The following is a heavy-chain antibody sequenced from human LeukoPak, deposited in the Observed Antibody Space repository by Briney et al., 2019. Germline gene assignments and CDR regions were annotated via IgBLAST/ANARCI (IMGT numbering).Heavy chain of an antibody. Sequence: SETLSLTCTVSGGSLSSYYWSWIRQPPGKGLEWIGYIYYSGSTNYNPSLKSRVTISVDTSKNQFSLKLSSVTAADTAVYYCARWRGGDAFDIWGQGTMVTVSS. CDR1: GGSLSSYY. J-gene: IGHJ3*02. CDR3: ARWRGGDAFDI. CDR2: IYYSGST. D-gene: IGHD5-12*01. V-gene: IGHV4-59*01.